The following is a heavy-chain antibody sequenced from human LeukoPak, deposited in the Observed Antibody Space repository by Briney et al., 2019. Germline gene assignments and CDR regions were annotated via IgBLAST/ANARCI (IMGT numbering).Heavy chain of an antibody. V-gene: IGHV3-21*01. CDR2: ISSSSSYI. Sequence: GGSLRLSCAASGFSFSNYAMSWVRQAPGKGLEWVSSISSSSSYIYYADSVKGRFTISRDNAKNSLYLQMNSLRAEDTAVYYCARDSDMGVWGQGTLVTVSS. J-gene: IGHJ4*02. CDR3: ARDSDMGV. D-gene: IGHD3-16*01. CDR1: GFSFSNYA.